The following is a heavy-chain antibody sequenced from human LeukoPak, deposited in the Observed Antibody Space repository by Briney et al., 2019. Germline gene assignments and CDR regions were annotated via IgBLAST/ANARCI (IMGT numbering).Heavy chain of an antibody. CDR2: ISSSGSTI. CDR3: ARETSSWYPMDS. Sequence: GGSLRLSCAASGFTFSSYEMNWVRQAPGKGLEWVSFISSSGSTIYYTGSVKGRFTISRDNAKNSLYLQINSLRVEDTAVYYCARETSSWYPMDSWGQGTLVTVSS. J-gene: IGHJ4*02. D-gene: IGHD6-13*01. CDR1: GFTFSSYE. V-gene: IGHV3-48*03.